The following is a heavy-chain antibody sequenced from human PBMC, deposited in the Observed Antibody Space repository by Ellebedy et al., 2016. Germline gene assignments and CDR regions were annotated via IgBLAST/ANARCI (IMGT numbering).Heavy chain of an antibody. V-gene: IGHV3-74*01. Sequence: GESLKISCAASGFTFSSYWMHWVRQAPGKGLVWVSRINSDGSSTSYADSVKGRFTISRDNAKNTLYLQMNSLRAEDTAVYYCAREGRWELPLRARGNGMDVWGQGTTVTVSS. CDR3: AREGRWELPLRARGNGMDV. D-gene: IGHD1-26*01. J-gene: IGHJ6*02. CDR2: INSDGSST. CDR1: GFTFSSYW.